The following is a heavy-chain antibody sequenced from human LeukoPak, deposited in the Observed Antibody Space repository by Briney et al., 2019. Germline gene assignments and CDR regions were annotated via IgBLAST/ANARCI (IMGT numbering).Heavy chain of an antibody. V-gene: IGHV1-2*02. Sequence: GASVKVSRKASGYTFTGYYMHWVRQAPGQGLEWMGWINPNSGGTNYAQKFQGRVTMTRDTSISTAYMELSRLRSDDTAVYYCAREWGEGDYYGSEQGYWGQGTLVTVSS. D-gene: IGHD3-10*01. CDR1: GYTFTGYY. CDR3: AREWGEGDYYGSEQGY. J-gene: IGHJ4*02. CDR2: INPNSGGT.